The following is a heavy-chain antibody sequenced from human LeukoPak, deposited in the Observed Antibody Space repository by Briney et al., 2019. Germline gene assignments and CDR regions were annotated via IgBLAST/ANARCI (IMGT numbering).Heavy chain of an antibody. CDR2: ISGSGGST. J-gene: IGHJ3*02. V-gene: IGHV3-23*01. CDR3: AKDRWFGERAFDI. D-gene: IGHD3-10*01. CDR1: GFTFSSYA. Sequence: GGYLRLSCAASGFTFSSYAMSWVRQAPGKGLEWVSAISGSGGSTYYADSVKGRFTISRDNSKNTLYLQMNSLRAEDTAVYYCAKDRWFGERAFDIWGQGTMVTVSS.